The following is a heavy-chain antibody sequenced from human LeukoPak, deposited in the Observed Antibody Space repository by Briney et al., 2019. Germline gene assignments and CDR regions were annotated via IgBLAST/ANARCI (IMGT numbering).Heavy chain of an antibody. Sequence: SETLSLTCAVYGGTFSGYYWAWIRQFPGKGLEWIGEITHTGTTNYHPSLKSRAVMSIDASKNQFSLKLTSVTAADAALYFCARPFTPMVRGVMRFWGQGTLVAVSS. V-gene: IGHV4-34*08. J-gene: IGHJ1*01. CDR1: GGTFSGYY. D-gene: IGHD3-10*01. CDR2: ITHTGTT. CDR3: ARPFTPMVRGVMRF.